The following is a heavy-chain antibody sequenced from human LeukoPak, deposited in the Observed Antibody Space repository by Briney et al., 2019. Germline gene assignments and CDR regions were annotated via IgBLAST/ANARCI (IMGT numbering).Heavy chain of an antibody. Sequence: NTSETLSLTCTVSGGSISSYYWSWIRQPPGKGLEWIGYIYYSGTTYYNPSLKSRVTMSVDTSKNQFSLKLSSVTAADTAIYYCARHYYGGSGAFDIWGQGTMVTVS. CDR2: IYYSGTT. CDR1: GGSISSYY. J-gene: IGHJ3*02. V-gene: IGHV4-59*08. CDR3: ARHYYGGSGAFDI. D-gene: IGHD4-23*01.